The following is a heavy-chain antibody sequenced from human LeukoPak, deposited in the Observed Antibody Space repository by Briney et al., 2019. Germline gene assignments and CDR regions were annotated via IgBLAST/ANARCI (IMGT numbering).Heavy chain of an antibody. V-gene: IGHV4-34*01. CDR2: INHSGST. Sequence: SETLSLTCAVYGGSFSGYYWSWIRQPPGKGLEWIGEINHSGSTNYNPSLKSRVTISVDTSKNQLSLKLSSVTAADTAVYYCARYDYSNYFGYWGQGTLVTVSS. J-gene: IGHJ4*02. CDR1: GGSFSGYY. CDR3: ARYDYSNYFGY. D-gene: IGHD4-11*01.